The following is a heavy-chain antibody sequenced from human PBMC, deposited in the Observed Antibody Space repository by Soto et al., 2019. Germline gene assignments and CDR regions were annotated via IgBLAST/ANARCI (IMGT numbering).Heavy chain of an antibody. J-gene: IGHJ6*02. CDR1: GFTFSNAW. CDR3: TTDTLRILSRYYYYYGMDV. Sequence: GGSLRLSCAASGFTFSNAWMNWVRQAPGKGLEWVGRIKSKTDGGTTDYAAPVKGRLTISRDDSKNTLYLQMNSLKTEDTAVYYCTTDTLRILSRYYYYYGMDVWGQGTTVTVSS. D-gene: IGHD2-15*01. V-gene: IGHV3-15*07. CDR2: IKSKTDGGTT.